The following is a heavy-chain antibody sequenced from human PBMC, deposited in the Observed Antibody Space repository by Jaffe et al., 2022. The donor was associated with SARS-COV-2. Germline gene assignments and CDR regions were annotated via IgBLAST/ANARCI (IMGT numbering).Heavy chain of an antibody. Sequence: QLQLQESGPGLVKPSETLSLTCTVSGGSISSSSYYWGWIRQPPGKGPEWIGSIHYNGNTYYNPSLRSRVSLSLDTSKNQFSLRMNSVTAADTAVYYCARPRGTTLYYYYMDVWGKGTTVTVSS. CDR2: IHYNGNT. D-gene: IGHD1-1*01. CDR3: ARPRGTTLYYYYMDV. CDR1: GGSISSSSYY. J-gene: IGHJ6*03. V-gene: IGHV4-39*01.